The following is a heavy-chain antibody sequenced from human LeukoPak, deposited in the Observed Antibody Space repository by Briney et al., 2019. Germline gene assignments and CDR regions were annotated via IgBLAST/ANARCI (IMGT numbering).Heavy chain of an antibody. J-gene: IGHJ3*02. D-gene: IGHD3-22*01. V-gene: IGHV4-59*01. CDR2: TSHSGSP. CDR1: GRPLSSSC. CDR3: TRGYYDARGDSNTFEM. Sequence: TSETLSLTCTVSGRPLSSSCWRWIRQPPGRGLEWIGYTSHSGSPNYKPSLKSRFSISVDTYKNQFSLKLTSVTAADTAMYYCTRGYYDARGDSNTFEMWGKGAIVTVSS.